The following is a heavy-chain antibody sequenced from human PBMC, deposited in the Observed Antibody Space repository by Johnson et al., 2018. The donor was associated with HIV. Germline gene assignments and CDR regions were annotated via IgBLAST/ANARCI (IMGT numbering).Heavy chain of an antibody. CDR1: GFTFDDYG. D-gene: IGHD2-21*02. CDR2: INWNGGST. V-gene: IGHV3-20*04. CDR3: ARGGAYCGGDCYHAFDI. Sequence: VQLVESGGGVVRPGGSLRLSCAASGFTFDDYGMSWVRQAPGKGLEWVSGINWNGGSTGYADSVKGRFTISRDNAKNSLYVQMNSLRAEDTALYYCARGGAYCGGDCYHAFDIWSQGTMVTVSS. J-gene: IGHJ3*02.